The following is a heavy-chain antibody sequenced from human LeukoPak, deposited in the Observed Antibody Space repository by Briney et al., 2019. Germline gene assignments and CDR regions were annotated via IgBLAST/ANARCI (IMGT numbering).Heavy chain of an antibody. D-gene: IGHD4-11*01. Sequence: GGSLRLSCAASGFTFSSYAMSWVRQAPGKGLEWASAISGSGGSTYYADSVKGRFTISRDNSKNTLYLQMNSLRAEDTAVYYCAKDRGLATVTTSGYWGQGTLVTVSS. V-gene: IGHV3-23*01. CDR3: AKDRGLATVTTSGY. CDR2: ISGSGGST. J-gene: IGHJ4*02. CDR1: GFTFSSYA.